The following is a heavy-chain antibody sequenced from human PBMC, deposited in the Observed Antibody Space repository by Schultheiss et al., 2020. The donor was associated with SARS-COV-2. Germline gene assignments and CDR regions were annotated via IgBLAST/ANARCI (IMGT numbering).Heavy chain of an antibody. V-gene: IGHV3-23*01. D-gene: IGHD1-1*01. Sequence: GGSLRLSCAASGFTVSSNYMNWVRQAPGKGLEWVSAISGSGGSTYYADSVKGRFTISRDNSKNTLYLQMNSLRAEDTAVYYCAKVMYNWNDDAFDIWGQGTMVTVSS. J-gene: IGHJ3*02. CDR1: GFTVSSNY. CDR3: AKVMYNWNDDAFDI. CDR2: ISGSGGST.